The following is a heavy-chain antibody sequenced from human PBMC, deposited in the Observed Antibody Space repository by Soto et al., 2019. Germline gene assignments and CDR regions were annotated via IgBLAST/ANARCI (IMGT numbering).Heavy chain of an antibody. J-gene: IGHJ4*02. CDR1: GGSINNFY. Sequence: QVQLQESGQGLVGPSETLSLTCIVSGGSINNFYWGWFRQPPGRGLEWIGYVFYTGSTSYNPSLKSRVTMSVDMSKNQFSLRLRSVTAADTGVYYCARTRMVGKVGPQMGYYFDDWGQGTLVTVSS. CDR3: ARTRMVGKVGPQMGYYFDD. D-gene: IGHD2-8*01. CDR2: VFYTGST. V-gene: IGHV4-59*12.